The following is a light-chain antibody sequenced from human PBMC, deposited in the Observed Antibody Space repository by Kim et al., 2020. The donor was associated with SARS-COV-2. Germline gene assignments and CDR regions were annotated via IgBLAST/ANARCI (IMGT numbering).Light chain of an antibody. Sequence: VALGTTATTPCGGNNIENKNVHCYHQRPGQAPISVMNRDKKRPSGIPERLSGSNSGNTATLTINRVEAGDEGDYYCQVWDSRTVVFGGGTQLTVL. J-gene: IGLJ2*01. CDR1: NIENKN. V-gene: IGLV3-9*01. CDR2: RDK. CDR3: QVWDSRTVV.